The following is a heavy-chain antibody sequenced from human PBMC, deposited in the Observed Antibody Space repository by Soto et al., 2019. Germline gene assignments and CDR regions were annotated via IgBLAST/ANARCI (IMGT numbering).Heavy chain of an antibody. D-gene: IGHD2-2*01. CDR3: ARDLGWPAARFDP. V-gene: IGHV3-33*01. Sequence: GGSLRLSCAASGFTFRNHGMHWVRLAPGKGLEWVAVIWYDGSEKYYADSVKGRFTISRDNSKNTLYLQMNSLRGEDTAVYYCARDLGWPAARFDPWGQGXLVTVYS. J-gene: IGHJ5*02. CDR1: GFTFRNHG. CDR2: IWYDGSEK.